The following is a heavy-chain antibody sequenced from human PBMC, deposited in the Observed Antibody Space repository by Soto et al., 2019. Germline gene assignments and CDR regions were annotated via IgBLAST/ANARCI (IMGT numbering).Heavy chain of an antibody. D-gene: IGHD6-19*01. CDR1: GFTFSGSA. J-gene: IGHJ6*03. CDR3: TRVPVAVAGTRGYYYYYMDV. V-gene: IGHV3-73*01. CDR2: IRSKANSYAT. Sequence: GSLRLSCAASGFTFSGSAMHWVRQASGKGMEWVGRIRSKANSYATAYVASVKGRFTISRDDSKNTAFLQMNSLKTEDTAVYYCTRVPVAVAGTRGYYYYYMDVWGKGTTVTVSS.